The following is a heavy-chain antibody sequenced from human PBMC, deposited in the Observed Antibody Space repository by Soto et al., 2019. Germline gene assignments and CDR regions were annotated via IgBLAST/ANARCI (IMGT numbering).Heavy chain of an antibody. CDR2: ISYDGSNK. CDR3: AKDWGVGYSYGYP. J-gene: IGHJ5*02. Sequence: GGSLRLSCAASGFSFSSYGMHWVRQAPGKGLEWVAVISYDGSNKYYADSVKGRFTISRDNSKNMLYLQMNSLRAEDTAVYYCAKDWGVGYSYGYPWGQGTLVTVSS. V-gene: IGHV3-30*18. D-gene: IGHD5-18*01. CDR1: GFSFSSYG.